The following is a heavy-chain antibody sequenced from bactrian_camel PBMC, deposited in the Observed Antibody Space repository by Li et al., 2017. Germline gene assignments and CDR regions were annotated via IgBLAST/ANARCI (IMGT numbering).Heavy chain of an antibody. Sequence: VQLVESGGVSVQPGGSLRLSCATSGFTFTKWDMSWVRQGPGKGLEWVSVIMSDGRTYYSDSVLGRFTISRDNAKSTLYLQMNNLKPEDAAMYYCASGRSLFTWGQGTQVTVS. CDR1: GFTFTKWD. V-gene: IGHV3S40*01. CDR2: IMSDGRT. D-gene: IGHD1*01. J-gene: IGHJ6*01. CDR3: ASGRSLFT.